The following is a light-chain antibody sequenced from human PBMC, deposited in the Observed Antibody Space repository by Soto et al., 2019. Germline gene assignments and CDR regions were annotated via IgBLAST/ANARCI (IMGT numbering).Light chain of an antibody. Sequence: QSVLTQPASVSDSPGQSITISCTGTSSDVGGSNHVSWYQQHPGKAPKLMIYDVTNRPSGVSHRFSGSKSGSTASLIISGLQAEDEADYYCVSFTSSTNYVFGNGTKLTV. J-gene: IGLJ1*01. V-gene: IGLV2-14*01. CDR2: DVT. CDR3: VSFTSSTNYV. CDR1: SSDVGGSNH.